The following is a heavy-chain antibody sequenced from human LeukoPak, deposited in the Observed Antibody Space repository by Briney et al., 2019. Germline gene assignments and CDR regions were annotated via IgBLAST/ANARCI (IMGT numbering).Heavy chain of an antibody. CDR2: IYYSGTT. CDR3: ARRNKAVPGDAFDM. CDR1: GGSISSYY. V-gene: IGHV4-59*05. Sequence: SETLSLTCTVSGGSISSYYWSWIRQPPGKGLEWIGSIYYSGTTYYNPSPKSRVTISVDTSKNQFSLKLRSATAADTAVFYCARRNKAVPGDAFDMWGQGTMVTVSS. D-gene: IGHD6-19*01. J-gene: IGHJ3*02.